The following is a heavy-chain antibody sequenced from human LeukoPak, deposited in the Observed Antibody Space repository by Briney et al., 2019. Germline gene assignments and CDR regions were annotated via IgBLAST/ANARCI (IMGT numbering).Heavy chain of an antibody. J-gene: IGHJ4*02. D-gene: IGHD3-22*01. Sequence: PSETLSLTCSVSGGSIYNSAYHWGWIRQPPGKGLEWIGSMYYSGSTYYNPSLKSRVTISVDTSKNQFSLKLSSATAADTAVYYCARPGEVYYYDSSGYPAHYFDYWGQGTLVTVSS. CDR3: ARPGEVYYYDSSGYPAHYFDY. CDR2: MYYSGST. V-gene: IGHV4-39*01. CDR1: GGSIYNSAYH.